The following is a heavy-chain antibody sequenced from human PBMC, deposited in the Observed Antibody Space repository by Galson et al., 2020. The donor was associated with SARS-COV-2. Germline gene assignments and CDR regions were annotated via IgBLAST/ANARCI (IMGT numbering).Heavy chain of an antibody. J-gene: IGHJ4*02. D-gene: IGHD3-16*01. Sequence: GGSLRLSCAASGFTFSSYWMHWVHQAPGKGLVWVSRIYSEGSSTSYADSVKGRFTISGDDAKNTLYLHMRSLRAEDTAVYYCARGDMRNDYFDYWGQGTLVTVSS. CDR3: ARGDMRNDYFDY. CDR1: GFTFSSYW. V-gene: IGHV3-74*01. CDR2: IYSEGSST.